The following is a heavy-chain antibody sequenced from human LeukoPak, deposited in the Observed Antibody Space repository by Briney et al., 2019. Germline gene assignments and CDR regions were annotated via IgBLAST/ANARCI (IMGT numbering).Heavy chain of an antibody. J-gene: IGHJ6*03. CDR2: INPNSGGT. V-gene: IGHV1-2*02. Sequence: GASVKVSCKASGYTFTGYYMHWVRQAPGQGLEWMGWINPNSGGTNYAQKFQGRVTMTRDTSISTAYMELSRLRSDDTAVYYCARDIIREGSGRGKYYYYMDVWGKGTTVTISS. CDR3: ARDIIREGSGRGKYYYYMDV. D-gene: IGHD3-10*01. CDR1: GYTFTGYY.